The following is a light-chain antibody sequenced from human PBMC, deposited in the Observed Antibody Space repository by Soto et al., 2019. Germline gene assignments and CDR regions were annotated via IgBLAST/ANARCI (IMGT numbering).Light chain of an antibody. V-gene: IGLV2-8*01. CDR1: SSDVGGYNY. CDR3: SSYAGSNNVV. J-gene: IGLJ2*01. CDR2: EVS. Sequence: QSALTQPPSASGSPGQSVTISCTGTSSDVGGYNYVSWYQQHPGKAPKLMIYEVSKRTSGVPDRFSGSKSGNTASLTVSGLQAEDEGDYYCSSYAGSNNVVFGGGTKLTVL.